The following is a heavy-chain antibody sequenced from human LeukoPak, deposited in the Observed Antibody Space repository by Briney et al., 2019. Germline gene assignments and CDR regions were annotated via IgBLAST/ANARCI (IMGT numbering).Heavy chain of an antibody. V-gene: IGHV4-59*01. J-gene: IGHJ5*02. D-gene: IGHD2-2*01. CDR2: VDKSGST. CDR1: GDSIRNYY. CDR3: ARGGSSCYGCHKWFDH. Sequence: PSESPSPTCSVSGDSIRNYYWSWIRQSPGKGLEWIGYVDKSGSTNYNPSFKSRVIVSSDMSRNEFSLNMNSVTAADTAIYYCARGGSSCYGCHKWFDHWGQGTRVTVSS.